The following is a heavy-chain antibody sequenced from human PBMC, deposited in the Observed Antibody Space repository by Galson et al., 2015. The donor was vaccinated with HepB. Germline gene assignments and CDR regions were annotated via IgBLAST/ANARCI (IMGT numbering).Heavy chain of an antibody. CDR3: AGASGVRNSGSVGMDV. J-gene: IGHJ6*02. CDR2: IHYSGST. CDR1: GGSISSGGYY. Sequence: TLSLTCTVSGGSISSGGYYWNWIRQHPGKGLEWIAYIHYSGSTYYNPSPTSRITISVDTSKNQFSLKLSSVTAADAALYFCAGASGVRNSGSVGMDVWGQGTTVTVSS. V-gene: IGHV4-31*03. D-gene: IGHD3-10*01.